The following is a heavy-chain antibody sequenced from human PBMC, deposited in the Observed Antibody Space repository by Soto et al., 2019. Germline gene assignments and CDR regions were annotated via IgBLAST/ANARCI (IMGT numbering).Heavy chain of an antibody. Sequence: GGSLRLSCAASGFTFSSYSMNWVRQAPGKGLEWVSSISSSSSYIYYADSVKGRFTISRDNAKNSLYLQMNSLRAEDTAVYYCARDLEDIVVVPAAMVSYYYYMDVWGKGTTVTVSS. D-gene: IGHD2-2*01. CDR1: GFTFSSYS. J-gene: IGHJ6*03. CDR2: ISSSSSYI. V-gene: IGHV3-21*01. CDR3: ARDLEDIVVVPAAMVSYYYYMDV.